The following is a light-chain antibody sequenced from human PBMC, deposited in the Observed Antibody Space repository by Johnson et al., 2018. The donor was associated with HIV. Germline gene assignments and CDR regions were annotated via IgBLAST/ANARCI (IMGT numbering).Light chain of an antibody. J-gene: IGLJ1*01. Sequence: QSVLTQPPSVSAAPGQKVTISCSGSSSNIGSNYVSWYRHLPGTAPKLLIYENNKRPSGIPDRFSGSKSGTSATLGITGLQTGDEADYYCGTWDNSLSTGGVFGTGTKVTVL. V-gene: IGLV1-51*02. CDR2: ENN. CDR3: GTWDNSLSTGGV. CDR1: SSNIGSNY.